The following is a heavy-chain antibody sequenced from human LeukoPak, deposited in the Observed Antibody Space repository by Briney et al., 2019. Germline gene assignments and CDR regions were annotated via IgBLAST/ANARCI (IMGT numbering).Heavy chain of an antibody. J-gene: IGHJ4*02. Sequence: ASVKVSCKTSGYTFIRYGISWVRQAPGQGLEWMGWISPYNDNKKFLQKLQGRVTMTTDTSTSTAYMELRSLRSDDTAVYYCARMRAIVGATLPADYWGQGTLVTVSS. CDR1: GYTFIRYG. CDR2: ISPYNDNK. CDR3: ARMRAIVGATLPADY. D-gene: IGHD1-26*01. V-gene: IGHV1-18*01.